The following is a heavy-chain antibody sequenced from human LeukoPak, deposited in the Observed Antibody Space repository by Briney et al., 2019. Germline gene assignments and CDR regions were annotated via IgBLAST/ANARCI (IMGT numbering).Heavy chain of an antibody. V-gene: IGHV3-23*01. CDR3: AKPFPGHYGILTGYYAPPDY. J-gene: IGHJ4*02. CDR2: ISGSGGST. CDR1: GFTFTTYA. D-gene: IGHD3-9*01. Sequence: GGSLRLSCAASGFTFTTYAMSWVRQAPGKGLEWVSGISGSGGSTYYADSVKGRFTISRDNSKNTLYLQMNSLRAEDTAIYYCAKPFPGHYGILTGYYAPPDYWGQGTLVTVSS.